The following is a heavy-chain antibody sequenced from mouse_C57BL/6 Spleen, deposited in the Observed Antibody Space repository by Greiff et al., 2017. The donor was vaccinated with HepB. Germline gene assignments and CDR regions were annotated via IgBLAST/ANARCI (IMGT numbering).Heavy chain of an antibody. J-gene: IGHJ3*01. CDR3: ARRGSYDPFAD. CDR2: INPYNGGT. V-gene: IGHV1-19*01. D-gene: IGHD2-12*01. CDR1: GYTFTDYY. Sequence: EVQLQQSGPVLVKPGASVKMSCKASGYTFTDYYMNWVKQSHGKSLEWIGVINPYNGGTSYNQKFKGKATLTVDKSSSTAYMELNSLTSEDSAVYYCARRGSYDPFADWGQGTLVTVSA.